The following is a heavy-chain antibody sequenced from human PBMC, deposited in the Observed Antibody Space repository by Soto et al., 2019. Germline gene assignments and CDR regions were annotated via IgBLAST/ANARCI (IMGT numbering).Heavy chain of an antibody. CDR2: IYYSGST. D-gene: IGHD3-16*01. CDR3: AREWGATFDY. J-gene: IGHJ4*02. Sequence: QVQLQESGPGLVKPSETLALTCTVSGGSISSYYWSWIRQPPGKGLEWIGYIYYSGSTNDNPSLKSRVTISVDTSKNQFSLKLSSVTAADTAVYYCAREWGATFDYWGQGTLVTVSS. V-gene: IGHV4-59*01. CDR1: GGSISSYY.